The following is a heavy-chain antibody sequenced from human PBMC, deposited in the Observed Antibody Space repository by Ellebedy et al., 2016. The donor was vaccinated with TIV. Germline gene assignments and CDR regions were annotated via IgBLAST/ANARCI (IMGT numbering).Heavy chain of an antibody. CDR3: ARGREWPTAAKYYFDY. Sequence: SETLSLXCTVSGGSISSSSYYWGWIRQPPGKGLEWIGSIYHSGSTYYNPSLKSRVTISVDRSKNQFSLKLSSVTAADTAVYYCARGREWPTAAKYYFDYWGQGTLVTVSS. V-gene: IGHV4-39*07. CDR2: IYHSGST. D-gene: IGHD3-3*01. J-gene: IGHJ4*02. CDR1: GGSISSSSYY.